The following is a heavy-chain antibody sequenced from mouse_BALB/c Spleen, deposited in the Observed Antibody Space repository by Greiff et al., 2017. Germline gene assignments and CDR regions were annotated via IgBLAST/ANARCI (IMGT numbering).Heavy chain of an antibody. Sequence: DVQLVESGGGLVQPGGSRKLSCAASGFTFSSFGMHWVRQAPEKGLEWVAYISSGSSTIYYADTVKGRFTISRDNPKNTLFLQMTSLRSEDTAMYYCARSEYDYDYYAMDYWGQGTSVTVSS. J-gene: IGHJ4*01. CDR2: ISSGSSTI. CDR1: GFTFSSFG. CDR3: ARSEYDYDYYAMDY. D-gene: IGHD2-4*01. V-gene: IGHV5-17*02.